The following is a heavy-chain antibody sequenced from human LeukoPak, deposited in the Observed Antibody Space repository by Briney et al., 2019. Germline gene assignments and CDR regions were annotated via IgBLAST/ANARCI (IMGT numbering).Heavy chain of an antibody. Sequence: GGSLRLSCAASGFTFSSYSMNWVRQAPGKGLEWVSSISSSSSYIYYADSVKGRFTISRDNAKNSLYLQMNSLRAEDTAVYYCARDSPGIVGATSYWGQGTLVTVSS. D-gene: IGHD1-26*01. CDR1: GFTFSSYS. CDR3: ARDSPGIVGATSY. V-gene: IGHV3-21*01. J-gene: IGHJ4*02. CDR2: ISSSSSYI.